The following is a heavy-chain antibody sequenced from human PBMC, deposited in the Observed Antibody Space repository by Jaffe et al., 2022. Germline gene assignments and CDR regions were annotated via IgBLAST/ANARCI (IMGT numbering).Heavy chain of an antibody. J-gene: IGHJ4*02. V-gene: IGHV4-39*01. D-gene: IGHD1-26*01. Sequence: QLQLQESGPGLVKPSETLSLTCTVSGGSISSSSYYWGWIRQPPGKGLEWIGSIYYSGSTYYNPSLKSRVTISVDTSKNQFSLKLSSVTAADTAVYYCASYPAAPYGRLGENDYWGQGTLVTVSS. CDR1: GGSISSSSYY. CDR2: IYYSGST. CDR3: ASYPAAPYGRLGENDY.